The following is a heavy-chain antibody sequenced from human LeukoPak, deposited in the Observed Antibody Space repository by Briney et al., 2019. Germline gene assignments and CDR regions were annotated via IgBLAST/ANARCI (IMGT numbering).Heavy chain of an antibody. CDR3: ASLVWDDYVWGSYWFDP. CDR1: GYTFTGYY. V-gene: IGHV1-2*02. Sequence: ASVKVSCKASGYTFTGYYMHWVRQAPGQGLEWMGWINPNSGGTNYAQKFQGRVTMTRDTSISTAYMGLSRLRSDDTAVYYCASLVWDDYVWGSYWFDPWGQGTLVTVSS. D-gene: IGHD3-16*01. CDR2: INPNSGGT. J-gene: IGHJ5*02.